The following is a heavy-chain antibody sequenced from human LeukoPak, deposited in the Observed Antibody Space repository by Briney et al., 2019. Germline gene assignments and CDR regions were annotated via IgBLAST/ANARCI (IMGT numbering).Heavy chain of an antibody. J-gene: IGHJ6*03. Sequence: GGSLRLSCAASGFTFSSYSMNWVRQAPGKGLEWVSSISSSGSYKYYADSVKGRFTISRDNAKNSLYLQMNSLRAEDTAVYYCARDRKQQHTNHYYYYYMDVWGKGTTVTVFS. CDR3: ARDRKQQHTNHYYYYYMDV. D-gene: IGHD6-13*01. CDR1: GFTFSSYS. CDR2: ISSSGSYK. V-gene: IGHV3-21*01.